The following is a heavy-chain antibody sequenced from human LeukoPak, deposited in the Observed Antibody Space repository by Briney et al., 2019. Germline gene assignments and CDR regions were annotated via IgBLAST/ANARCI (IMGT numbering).Heavy chain of an antibody. J-gene: IGHJ4*02. D-gene: IGHD5-18*01. V-gene: IGHV4-59*12. Sequence: SETLSLTCTVSGGSISNYFWSWIRQPPGEGLEWIGYVYYTGSTNYNPSLKSRVTISVDTSKNQFSLKLSSVTAADTAVYYCARGKYSYVRWGQGTLVTVSS. CDR2: VYYTGST. CDR3: ARGKYSYVR. CDR1: GGSISNYF.